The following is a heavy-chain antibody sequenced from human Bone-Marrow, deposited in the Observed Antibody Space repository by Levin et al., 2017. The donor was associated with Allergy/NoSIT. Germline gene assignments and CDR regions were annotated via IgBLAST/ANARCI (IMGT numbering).Heavy chain of an antibody. D-gene: IGHD6-13*01. CDR2: IYYSGST. J-gene: IGHJ5*02. CDR3: ARHELQLVPSDSGWFDP. CDR1: GGSISSSSYY. Sequence: SQTLSLTCTVSGGSISSSSYYWGWIRQPPGKGLEWIGSIYYSGSTYYNPSLKSRVTISVDTSKNQFSLKLSSVTAADTAVYYCARHELQLVPSDSGWFDPWGQGTLVTVSS. V-gene: IGHV4-39*01.